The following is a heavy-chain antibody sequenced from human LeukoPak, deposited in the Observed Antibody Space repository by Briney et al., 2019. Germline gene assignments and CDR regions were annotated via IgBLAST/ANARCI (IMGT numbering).Heavy chain of an antibody. CDR2: IWYDGSNK. J-gene: IGHJ4*02. Sequence: GRSLRLSCAASGFTFSSYGMNWVRQAPGKGLEWVAVIWYDGSNKYYADSVKGRFTISRDNSKNTLYLQMNSLRAEDTAVYYCAKVSVATIFYFDYWGQGTLVTVSS. D-gene: IGHD5-12*01. CDR1: GFTFSSYG. V-gene: IGHV3-33*06. CDR3: AKVSVATIFYFDY.